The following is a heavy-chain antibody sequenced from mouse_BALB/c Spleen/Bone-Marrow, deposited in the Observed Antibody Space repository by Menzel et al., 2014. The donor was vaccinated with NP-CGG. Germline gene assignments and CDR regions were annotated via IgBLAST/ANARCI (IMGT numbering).Heavy chain of an antibody. CDR1: GYTFTSYW. J-gene: IGHJ3*01. V-gene: IGHV1-7*01. Sequence: QVQLQQSGAELAKPGASVKMSCKASGYTFTSYWMHWVKQRPGQGLEWIGYINPSTGYTEYNQKFKDKATLTADKSSSTAYMQLSSLTSEGSAVYYCARSGGGYDGFAYWGQGTLVTVSA. D-gene: IGHD2-2*01. CDR2: INPSTGYT. CDR3: ARSGGGYDGFAY.